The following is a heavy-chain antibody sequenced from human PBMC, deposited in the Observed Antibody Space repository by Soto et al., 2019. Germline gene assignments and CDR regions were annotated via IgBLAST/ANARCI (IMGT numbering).Heavy chain of an antibody. D-gene: IGHD6-19*01. Sequence: EVQLLESGGGLVQPGGSLRLSCAASGFTFSSYAMSWVRQAPGKGLEWVSAISGSGGSTYYADSVKGRFTIVRDNSKNTLYLQMNNPRADDTAVYYCEKDQRYSSGWCWAVYVQHWGQGTLVTVSS. CDR1: GFTFSSYA. J-gene: IGHJ1*01. V-gene: IGHV3-23*01. CDR2: ISGSGGST. CDR3: EKDQRYSSGWCWAVYVQH.